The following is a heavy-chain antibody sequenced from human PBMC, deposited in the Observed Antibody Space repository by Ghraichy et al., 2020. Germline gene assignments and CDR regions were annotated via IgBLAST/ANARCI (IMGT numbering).Heavy chain of an antibody. Sequence: ASVKVSCKASGYTLTGYYIQWVRQAPGQGLEWMGWLNPISGGTKYAQNFQGRVTMTRDTSINTAYMELSSLRYDDTAVYYCARGYYSNSYVGIVEFDYWGQGTPVTVSS. J-gene: IGHJ4*02. V-gene: IGHV1-2*02. CDR1: GYTLTGYY. CDR2: LNPISGGT. D-gene: IGHD3-22*01. CDR3: ARGYYSNSYVGIVEFDY.